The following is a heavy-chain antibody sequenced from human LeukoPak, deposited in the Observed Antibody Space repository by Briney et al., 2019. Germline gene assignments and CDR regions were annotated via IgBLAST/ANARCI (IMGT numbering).Heavy chain of an antibody. CDR2: IYYSGGT. CDR1: GGSISSSSYY. J-gene: IGHJ5*02. V-gene: IGHV4-39*02. CDR3: ARTTCDSTSCYTPTYNWFDP. Sequence: SETLSLTCTVSGGSISSSSYYWGWIRQPPRKGLEWIGSIYYSGGTYYNPSLKSRVTISVDTSKNHFSLKLSSVTAADTAVYYCARTTCDSTSCYTPTYNWFDPWGQGTLVTVSS. D-gene: IGHD2-2*02.